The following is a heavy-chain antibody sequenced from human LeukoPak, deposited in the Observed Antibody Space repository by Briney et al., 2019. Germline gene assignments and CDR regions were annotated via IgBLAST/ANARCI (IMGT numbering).Heavy chain of an antibody. Sequence: HPGGSLRLSCAASGFTFSSYAMSWVRQAPGKGLEWVSAISGSGGSTYYADSVKGRFTISRDNSKNTLYLQMNSLRAEDTAVYYCAKASVYYDSSGPLKPAGYWGQGTLVTVSS. CDR1: GFTFSSYA. J-gene: IGHJ4*02. CDR3: AKASVYYDSSGPLKPAGY. V-gene: IGHV3-23*01. CDR2: ISGSGGST. D-gene: IGHD3-22*01.